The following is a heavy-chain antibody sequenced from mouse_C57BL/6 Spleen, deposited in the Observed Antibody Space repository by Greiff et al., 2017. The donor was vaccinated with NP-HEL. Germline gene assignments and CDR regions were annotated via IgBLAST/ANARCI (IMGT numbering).Heavy chain of an antibody. CDR1: GYSITSGYY. D-gene: IGHD4-1*01. J-gene: IGHJ4*01. CDR3: ARGGNWDGYYAMDY. Sequence: EVQLQESGPGLVKPSQSLSLTCSVTGYSITSGYYWNWIRQFPGNKLEWMGYISYDGSNNYIPSLKNRISITRYTSKNQFFLKLNSVTTEDTATYYCARGGNWDGYYAMDYGGQGTSVTVSS. CDR2: ISYDGSN. V-gene: IGHV3-6*01.